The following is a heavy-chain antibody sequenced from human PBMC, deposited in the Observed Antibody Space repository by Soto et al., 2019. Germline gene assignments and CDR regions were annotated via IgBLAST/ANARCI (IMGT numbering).Heavy chain of an antibody. CDR3: ARVYCSSTSCFGGMDV. V-gene: IGHV3-30-3*01. CDR2: ISYDGSNK. J-gene: IGHJ6*04. CDR1: GFTFSSYA. Sequence: PGGSLRLSCAASGFTFSSYAMHWVRQAPGKGLEWVAVISYDGSNKYYADSVKGRFTISRDNSKNTLYLQMNSLRAEDTAVYYCARVYCSSTSCFGGMDVWGKGTTVTVSS. D-gene: IGHD2-2*01.